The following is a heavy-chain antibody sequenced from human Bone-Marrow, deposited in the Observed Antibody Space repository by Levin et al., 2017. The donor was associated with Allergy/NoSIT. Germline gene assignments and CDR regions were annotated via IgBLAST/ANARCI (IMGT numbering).Heavy chain of an antibody. CDR3: ARQKYYYETSGFYDDD. Sequence: GESLKISCKDPGDNFTKYWISWVRQMPGKGLEWMGRIDPSDSYVNYNPSFEGLVTISSDKSINTAYLQWSSLTASDTAMYYCARQKYYYETSGFYDDDWGQGTLVTVSS. J-gene: IGHJ4*02. V-gene: IGHV5-10-1*01. D-gene: IGHD3-22*01. CDR2: IDPSDSYV. CDR1: GDNFTKYW.